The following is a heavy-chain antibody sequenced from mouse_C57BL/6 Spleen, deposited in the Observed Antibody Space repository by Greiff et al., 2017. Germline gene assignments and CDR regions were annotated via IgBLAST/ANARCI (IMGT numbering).Heavy chain of an antibody. V-gene: IGHV1-85*01. CDR1: GYTFTSYD. Sequence: VQLQQSGPELVKPGASVKLSCKASGYTFTSYDINWVKQRPGQGLEWIGWIYPRDGSTKYNEKFKGKATLTVDTSSSTAYMELHSLTSEDSAVYFCARSGYYYGSSYYAMDYWGQGTSVTVSS. CDR2: IYPRDGST. D-gene: IGHD1-1*01. CDR3: ARSGYYYGSSYYAMDY. J-gene: IGHJ4*01.